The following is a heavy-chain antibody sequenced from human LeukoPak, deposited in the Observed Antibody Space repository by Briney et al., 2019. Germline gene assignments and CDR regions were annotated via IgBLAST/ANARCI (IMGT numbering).Heavy chain of an antibody. CDR2: ISGPGTTI. D-gene: IGHD5-18*01. Sequence: GGSLRLSCAASGFTFSDYYMTWFRQAPGKGLEWVSYISGPGTTISYADSVQGRFTISRDNAKNSLYLQVNTLRVEDSAVYYCARGKYTAAFDIWGQGTMVTVSS. V-gene: IGHV3-11*04. J-gene: IGHJ3*02. CDR1: GFTFSDYY. CDR3: ARGKYTAAFDI.